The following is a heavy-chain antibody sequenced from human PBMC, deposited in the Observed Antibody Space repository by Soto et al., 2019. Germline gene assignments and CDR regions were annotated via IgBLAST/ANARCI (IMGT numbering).Heavy chain of an antibody. CDR3: ERGPCGWGSLFPPSYFDH. J-gene: IGHJ5*02. D-gene: IGHD3-10*01. CDR2: IGTAGDT. CDR1: GFTFSSYD. Sequence: EVQLVESGGGLVQPGGSLRLSCAASGFTFSSYDMHWVRQATGKGLEWVSAIGTAGDTYYPGSVKGRFTISRENAKNSFSLNMNGRGAGDPAVYYCERGPCGWGSLFPPSYFDHGGKGTLVPVSS. V-gene: IGHV3-13*01.